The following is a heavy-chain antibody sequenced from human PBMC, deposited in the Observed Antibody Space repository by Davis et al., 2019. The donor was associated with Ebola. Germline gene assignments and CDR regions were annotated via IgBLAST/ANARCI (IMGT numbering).Heavy chain of an antibody. D-gene: IGHD5-12*01. CDR3: ARDHSHVDIVASQILDY. J-gene: IGHJ4*02. CDR2: VWSDGSHK. V-gene: IGHV3-33*01. CDR1: GFTSA. Sequence: GGSLRLSCAASGFTSAMHWVRQAPGKGLEWVAVVWSDGSHKYYADSAKGRFTSPRDRSKNTVYLQMDSLRAEDTAIYYCARDHSHVDIVASQILDYWGQGTLVTVSS.